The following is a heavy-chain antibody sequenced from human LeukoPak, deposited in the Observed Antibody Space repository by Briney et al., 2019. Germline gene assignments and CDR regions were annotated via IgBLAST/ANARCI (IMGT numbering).Heavy chain of an antibody. CDR3: ARALITMGRGVPSLDY. CDR2: ISAYNGNT. J-gene: IGHJ4*02. CDR1: GYTFTSYG. V-gene: IGHV1-18*01. D-gene: IGHD3-10*01. Sequence: ASVKVSFKASGYTFTSYGISWVRQAPGQGLEWMGWISAYNGNTNYAQKLQGRVTMTAYTSTSTAYSALRRLRSDDTAVYYCARALITMGRGVPSLDYWGQGTLVTVSS.